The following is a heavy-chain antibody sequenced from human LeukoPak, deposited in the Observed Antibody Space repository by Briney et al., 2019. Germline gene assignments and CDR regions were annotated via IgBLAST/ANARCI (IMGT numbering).Heavy chain of an antibody. V-gene: IGHV3-30*18. CDR1: GFTFSTYG. D-gene: IGHD3-10*01. Sequence: GGSLRLSCAASGFTFSTYGIHWVRQAPGKGLDWVAVISYDGSNKYYADSVKGRFDISRDNSKDTAYLQVNSLRVEDTGAYYCAKGRAVVASSPEFDYWGQGTLVTVSS. CDR2: ISYDGSNK. J-gene: IGHJ4*02. CDR3: AKGRAVVASSPEFDY.